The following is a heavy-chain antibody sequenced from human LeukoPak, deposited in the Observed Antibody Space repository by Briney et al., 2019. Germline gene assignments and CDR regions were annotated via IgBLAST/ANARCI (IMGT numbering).Heavy chain of an antibody. D-gene: IGHD6-13*01. Sequence: GGSLRLSCAASGFTFSSYGMTWVRQAPGKGLEWVSVISASGGTTYYADSVKGRFTISRDNSKNTLYLQMNSLRAEDTAIYYCAKDGAPQQLVIYWGRGTLVTVSS. CDR2: ISASGGTT. CDR3: AKDGAPQQLVIY. CDR1: GFTFSSYG. V-gene: IGHV3-23*01. J-gene: IGHJ4*02.